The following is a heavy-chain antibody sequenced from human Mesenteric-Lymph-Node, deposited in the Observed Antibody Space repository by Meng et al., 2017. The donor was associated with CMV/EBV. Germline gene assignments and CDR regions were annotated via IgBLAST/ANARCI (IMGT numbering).Heavy chain of an antibody. CDR3: TTTTDEWLRDYYYYGMDV. V-gene: IGHV1-46*01. J-gene: IGHJ6*02. Sequence: ASVKVSCKASGYTFTSYYVHWVRQAPGQGLEWMAIANPSGDSTTYAQKFQGRVTMTRDTSTSTVYMELSSLRSEDTAVYYCTTTTDEWLRDYYYYGMDVWGQGTTVTVSS. CDR2: ANPSGDST. CDR1: GYTFTSYY. D-gene: IGHD5-12*01.